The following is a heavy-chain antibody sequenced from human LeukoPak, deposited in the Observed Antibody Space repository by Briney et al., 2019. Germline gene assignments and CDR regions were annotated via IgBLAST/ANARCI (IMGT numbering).Heavy chain of an antibody. CDR1: GFTFSSYS. CDR2: ISSSSSYI. V-gene: IGHV3-21*01. CDR3: AREDDWNYEDY. D-gene: IGHD1-7*01. J-gene: IGHJ4*02. Sequence: GGSLRLSCAASGFTFSSYSMNWVRQAPGKGLEWVSSISSSSSYIYYADSVKGRFTISRDNAKNSLYLQMNSLRAENTAIYYCAREDDWNYEDYWGQGTLVTVSS.